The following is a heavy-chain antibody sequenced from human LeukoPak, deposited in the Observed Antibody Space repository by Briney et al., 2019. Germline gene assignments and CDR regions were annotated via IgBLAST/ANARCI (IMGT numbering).Heavy chain of an antibody. CDR2: ISAYNGNT. Sequence: ASVKVSCKASGYTFTSYGISWVRQAPGQGLEWMGWISAYNGNTNYAQKLQGRVTMTTDTSTSTAYMELRSLRSDDTAVYYCARTDRGSSTDSLWDYWGQGTLVTVSS. V-gene: IGHV1-18*01. J-gene: IGHJ4*02. CDR3: ARTDRGSSTDSLWDY. D-gene: IGHD1-26*01. CDR1: GYTFTSYG.